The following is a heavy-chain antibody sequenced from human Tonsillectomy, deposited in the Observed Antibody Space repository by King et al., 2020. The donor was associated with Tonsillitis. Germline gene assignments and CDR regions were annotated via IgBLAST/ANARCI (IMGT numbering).Heavy chain of an antibody. Sequence: VQLVESGGDLVQPGGSLRLSCAASGFTLSNYWMSWVRQAPGKGLEWVANINQGGSEEYYVDSVKGRFTISRDNAKNSLSLQMISLRAEDTAIYYCAKGGGGAGVGGFDVWGRGTMVTVSS. CDR1: GFTLSNYW. J-gene: IGHJ3*01. CDR3: AKGGGGAGVGGFDV. D-gene: IGHD1-26*01. V-gene: IGHV3-7*01. CDR2: INQGGSEE.